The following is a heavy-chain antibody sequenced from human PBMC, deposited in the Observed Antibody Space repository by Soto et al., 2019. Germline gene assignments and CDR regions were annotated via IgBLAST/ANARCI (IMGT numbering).Heavy chain of an antibody. CDR2: IIPIFGTA. V-gene: IGHV1-69*13. D-gene: IGHD3-10*02. Sequence: SVKVSCKASGGTFSSYAISWVRQAPGQGLEWMGGIIPIFGTANYAQKFQGRVTITADESTSTAYMELSSLRSEDTAVYYCARDLSHDVSYYYGMDVWGQGTTVTVSS. CDR3: ARDLSHDVSYYYGMDV. J-gene: IGHJ6*02. CDR1: GGTFSSYA.